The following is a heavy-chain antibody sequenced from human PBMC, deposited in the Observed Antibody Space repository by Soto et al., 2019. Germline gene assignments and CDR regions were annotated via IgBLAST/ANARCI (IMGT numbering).Heavy chain of an antibody. CDR3: ARKISGRDFWSGYPYNWFDP. D-gene: IGHD3-3*01. J-gene: IGHJ5*02. V-gene: IGHV4-39*01. CDR1: GGSISSSSYY. Sequence: SETLSLTCTVSGGSISSSSYYWGWIRQPPGKGLEWIGSIYYSGSTYYNPSLKSRVTISVDTSKNQFSLKLSSVTAADTAVYYCARKISGRDFWSGYPYNWFDPWGQGTLVTVSS. CDR2: IYYSGST.